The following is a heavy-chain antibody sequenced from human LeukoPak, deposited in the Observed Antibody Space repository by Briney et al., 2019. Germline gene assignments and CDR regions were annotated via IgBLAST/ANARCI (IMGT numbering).Heavy chain of an antibody. CDR3: AKEGYSSSSGDYYYYYMDV. Sequence: GGALRLSCAASGFTFSSYGMHWVRQAPGKGLEGVAFIRYDGSNKYYADSVKGRFTISRDNSKNTLYLQMNSLRAEDTAVYYCAKEGYSSSSGDYYYYYMDVWGKGTTVTVSS. CDR1: GFTFSSYG. V-gene: IGHV3-30*02. J-gene: IGHJ6*03. CDR2: IRYDGSNK. D-gene: IGHD6-6*01.